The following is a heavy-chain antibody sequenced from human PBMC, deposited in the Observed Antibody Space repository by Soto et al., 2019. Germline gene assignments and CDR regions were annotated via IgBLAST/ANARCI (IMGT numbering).Heavy chain of an antibody. CDR3: ARLEGLAPSPHYFDL. CDR1: DDSINSDKYY. CDR2: IYYRGNA. Sequence: QLQLQESGPGLVKPSETLSLTCSVSDDSINSDKYYWGWIRQPPGKGLEWIGSIYYRGNAYYNPSPHTRDPISLNKSKSQLSLKLNPVTPPDSAVYFCARLEGLAPSPHYFDLWGPGALVTVSS. V-gene: IGHV4-39*01. D-gene: IGHD3-9*01. J-gene: IGHJ4*02.